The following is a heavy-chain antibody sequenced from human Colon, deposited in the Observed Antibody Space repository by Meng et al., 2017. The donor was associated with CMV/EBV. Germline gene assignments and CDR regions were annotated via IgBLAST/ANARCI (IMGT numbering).Heavy chain of an antibody. CDR1: GGSFSGYY. CDR3: ATSPHGYYYDSSGYLGRYYYYGMDV. D-gene: IGHD3-22*01. V-gene: IGHV4-34*01. J-gene: IGHJ6*02. Sequence: SETLSLTCAVYGGSFSGYYWSWIRQPPGKGLEWIGEINHSGSTNYNPSLKSRVTISVDTSKNQFSLKLSSVTAADTAVYYCATSPHGYYYDSSGYLGRYYYYGMDVWGQGTTVTVSS. CDR2: INHSGST.